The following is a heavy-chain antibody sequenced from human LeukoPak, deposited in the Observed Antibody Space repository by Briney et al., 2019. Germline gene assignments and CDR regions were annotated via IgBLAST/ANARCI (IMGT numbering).Heavy chain of an antibody. CDR3: ARESGYHEEGDYYFDY. CDR1: GFTFSSYW. J-gene: IGHJ4*02. CDR2: IKQDGSEK. Sequence: GGPLRLSCAASGFTFSSYWMSRVSQAPGKGLEWVANIKQDGSEKYYVDSVKGRFTISRDNAKNSLYLQMNSLRAEDTAVYYCARESGYHEEGDYYFDYWGQGTLVTVSS. V-gene: IGHV3-7*01. D-gene: IGHD5-12*01.